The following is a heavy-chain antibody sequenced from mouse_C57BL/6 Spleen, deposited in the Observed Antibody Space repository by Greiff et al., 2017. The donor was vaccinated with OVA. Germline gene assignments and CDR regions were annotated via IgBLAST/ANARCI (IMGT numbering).Heavy chain of an antibody. D-gene: IGHD2-2*01. CDR3: ARDTMVTRGAMDY. CDR2: IHPNSGST. V-gene: IGHV1-64*01. J-gene: IGHJ4*01. CDR1: GYTFTSYW. Sequence: VQLQQPGAELVKPGASVKLSCKASGYTFTSYWMHWVKQRPGQGLEWIGMIHPNSGSTNYNEKFKSKATLTVDKSSSTAYMQLSSLTSEDSAVYDCARDTMVTRGAMDYWGQGTSVTVSS.